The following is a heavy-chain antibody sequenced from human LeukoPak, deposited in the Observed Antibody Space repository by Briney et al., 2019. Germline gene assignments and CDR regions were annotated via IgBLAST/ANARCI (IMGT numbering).Heavy chain of an antibody. CDR1: GGSISSGSYY. J-gene: IGHJ6*02. V-gene: IGHV4-61*02. CDR2: IYTSGST. D-gene: IGHD3-22*01. CDR3: ASSDYYDSSGYYQVYYGMDV. Sequence: SQTLSLTCTVSGGSISSGSYYRSWIRQPAGKGLEWIGRIYTSGSTNYNPSLKSRVTISVDTSKNQFSLKLSSVTAADTAVYYCASSDYYDSSGYYQVYYGMDVWGQGTTVTVSS.